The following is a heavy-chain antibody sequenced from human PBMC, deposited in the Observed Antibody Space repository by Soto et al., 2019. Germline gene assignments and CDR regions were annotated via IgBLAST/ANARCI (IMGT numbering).Heavy chain of an antibody. Sequence: SVKVSCKASGGTFSSYTISWVRQAPGQGLEWMGRIIPILGIANYAQKFQGRVTITADKSTSTAYMELSSLRSEDTAVYYCARRGMITFGGALDPWGQGTLVTVSS. CDR2: IIPILGIA. D-gene: IGHD3-16*01. CDR1: GGTFSSYT. V-gene: IGHV1-69*02. J-gene: IGHJ5*02. CDR3: ARRGMITFGGALDP.